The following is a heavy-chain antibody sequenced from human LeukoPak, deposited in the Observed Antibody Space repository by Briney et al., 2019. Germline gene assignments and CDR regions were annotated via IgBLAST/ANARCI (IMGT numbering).Heavy chain of an antibody. Sequence: PGGSLRLSCSASGFTFSSYAMLWVRQAPAKGLEYVSTISSNGGSTYYADSVKGRFTISRDNPKNTLYLQMCSLRVEDTPVYYCVKGGIVVLSSAFDIWGQGTMVTVSS. CDR2: ISSNGGST. J-gene: IGHJ3*02. V-gene: IGHV3-64D*06. CDR1: GFTFSSYA. CDR3: VKGGIVVLSSAFDI. D-gene: IGHD3-22*01.